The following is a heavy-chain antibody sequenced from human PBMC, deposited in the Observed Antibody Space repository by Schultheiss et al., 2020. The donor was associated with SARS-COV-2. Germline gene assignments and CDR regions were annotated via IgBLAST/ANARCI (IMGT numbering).Heavy chain of an antibody. D-gene: IGHD2-2*02. Sequence: SETLSLTCAVYGGSFSGYYWSWIRQPPGKGLEWIGYIYYSGSTNYNPSLKSRVTISVDTSKNQFSLKLSSVTAADTAVYYCARVRVYCSSTSCYRWFDPWGQGTLVTVSS. CDR3: ARVRVYCSSTSCYRWFDP. CDR1: GGSFSGYY. V-gene: IGHV4-59*12. CDR2: IYYSGST. J-gene: IGHJ5*02.